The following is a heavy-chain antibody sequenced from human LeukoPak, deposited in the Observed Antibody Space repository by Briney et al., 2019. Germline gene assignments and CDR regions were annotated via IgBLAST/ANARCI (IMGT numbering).Heavy chain of an antibody. D-gene: IGHD2-2*01. J-gene: IGHJ4*02. CDR2: IYTSGST. CDR3: ARATWTYHFDY. CDR1: GGSISSGSYY. Sequence: SQTLSLTCTVSGGSISSGSYYWSWIRQPAGKGLEWIGRIYTSGSTNYNPSLKSRVTISVDTSKNQFSLKLSSVTAADTAVYYCARATWTYHFDYWGQGTLVTVSS. V-gene: IGHV4-61*02.